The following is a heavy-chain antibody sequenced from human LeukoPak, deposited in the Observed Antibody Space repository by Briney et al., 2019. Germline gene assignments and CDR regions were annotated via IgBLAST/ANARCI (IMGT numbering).Heavy chain of an antibody. CDR1: GFTFSSYA. J-gene: IGHJ6*03. CDR2: ISGSGGST. D-gene: IGHD3-3*01. CDR3: AKETYYDFWSGYPDYYYMDV. V-gene: IGHV3-23*01. Sequence: GGSLRLSCAASGFTFSSYAMSWVRQAPGKGLEWVSAISGSGGSTYYADSVKGRFTISRDNSKNTLYLQMNSLRAEDTAVYYCAKETYYDFWSGYPDYYYMDVWGKGTTVTVSS.